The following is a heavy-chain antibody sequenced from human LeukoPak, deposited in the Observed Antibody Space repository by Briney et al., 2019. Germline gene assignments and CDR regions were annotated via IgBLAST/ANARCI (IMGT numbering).Heavy chain of an antibody. CDR2: ISYDGSNK. Sequence: PGRSLRLSCAASGFTFSSYAMHWVRQAPGKGLEWVAVISYDGSNKYYADSVKGRFTISRDNSKNTLYLQMNSLRAEDTAVYYCARGSVYDILTGYPRSLPHSEFDYWGQGTLVTVSS. CDR1: GFTFSSYA. J-gene: IGHJ4*02. V-gene: IGHV3-30-3*01. CDR3: ARGSVYDILTGYPRSLPHSEFDY. D-gene: IGHD3-9*01.